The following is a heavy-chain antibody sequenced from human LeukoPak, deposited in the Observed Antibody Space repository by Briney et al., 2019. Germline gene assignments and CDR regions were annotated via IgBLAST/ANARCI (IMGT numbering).Heavy chain of an antibody. Sequence: PGGSLRLSCAASGFTFSSYLMSWVRQAPGKGLEWVSAISGSGGSTYYADSVKGRFTISRDNSKNTLYLQMNSLRAEDTAVYYCAPDMLAVAGSEDYWGQGTLVTVSS. CDR3: APDMLAVAGSEDY. CDR2: ISGSGGST. J-gene: IGHJ4*02. D-gene: IGHD6-19*01. V-gene: IGHV3-23*01. CDR1: GFTFSSYL.